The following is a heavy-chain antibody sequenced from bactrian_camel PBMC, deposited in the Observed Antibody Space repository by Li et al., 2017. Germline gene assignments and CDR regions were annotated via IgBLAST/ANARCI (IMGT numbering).Heavy chain of an antibody. D-gene: IGHD4*01. V-gene: IGHV3S1*01. J-gene: IGHJ4*01. CDR1: GWIFSSYY. Sequence: HVQLVESGGGLVQPGGSLRLSCAASGWIFSSYYMNWVRQAPGKGLEWIAHIISDGGRSFYATSVKGRFTISRDSAKNTVTLQLNDLQTEDMAMYYCAKAPELETMDSWGQGTQVTVS. CDR3: AKAPELETMDS. CDR2: IISDGGRS.